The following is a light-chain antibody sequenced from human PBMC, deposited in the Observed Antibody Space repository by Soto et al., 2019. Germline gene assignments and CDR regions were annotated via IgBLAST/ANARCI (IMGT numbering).Light chain of an antibody. J-gene: IGLJ1*01. CDR3: AAWDDRLNGYV. Sequence: PGQRVTISCSGSSSNIESNTVTWYQQLPGTAPKLVIYSNDHRPSGVPHRFSGSTSGTSASLAIRGLQSEDEGDYYCAAWDDRLNGYVFGGGTKVTVL. CDR2: SND. CDR1: SSNIESNT. V-gene: IGLV1-44*01.